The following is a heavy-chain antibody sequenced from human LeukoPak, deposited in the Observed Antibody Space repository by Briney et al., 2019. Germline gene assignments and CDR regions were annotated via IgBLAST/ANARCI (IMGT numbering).Heavy chain of an antibody. CDR2: IWYDGSNK. CDR3: ARHHSRGPFDY. D-gene: IGHD6-19*01. Sequence: GGSLRLSCAASGFTFSSYGMHWVRQAPGKGLEWVAVIWYDGSNKYYADSVKGRFTISRDNSKNTLYLQMNSLRAEDTAVYYCARHHSRGPFDYWGQGTLVTVSS. V-gene: IGHV3-33*01. CDR1: GFTFSSYG. J-gene: IGHJ4*02.